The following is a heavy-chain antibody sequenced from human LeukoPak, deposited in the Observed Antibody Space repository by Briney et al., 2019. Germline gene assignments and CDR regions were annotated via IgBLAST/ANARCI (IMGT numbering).Heavy chain of an antibody. Sequence: SETLSLTCTVSGGSINAYYWSWIRQPPGKGLEWIAYVRDNGENNYNPSLKSRVAISVDTANNQISLRLNFVTAADTAIYYCARQPVNTAAFDIWGLGPMLTVSS. CDR1: GGSINAYY. J-gene: IGHJ3*02. D-gene: IGHD5-18*01. CDR3: ARQPVNTAAFDI. V-gene: IGHV4-59*08. CDR2: VRDNGEN.